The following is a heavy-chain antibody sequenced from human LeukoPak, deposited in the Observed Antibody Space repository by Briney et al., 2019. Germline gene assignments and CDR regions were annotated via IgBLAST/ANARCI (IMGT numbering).Heavy chain of an antibody. CDR3: ARGERSDILTGYYIGYGMDV. Sequence: AXGFIFNNYWMHWVRQAPGKXLVXXXXXXXXGXXITYADSVKGRFTISRDNAKNTVYLQMKSLRAEDTAVYYCARGERSDILTGYYIGYGMDVWGQGTTVTVSS. J-gene: IGHJ6*02. V-gene: IGHV3-74*01. CDR1: GFIFNNYW. D-gene: IGHD3-9*01. CDR2: XXXXGXXI.